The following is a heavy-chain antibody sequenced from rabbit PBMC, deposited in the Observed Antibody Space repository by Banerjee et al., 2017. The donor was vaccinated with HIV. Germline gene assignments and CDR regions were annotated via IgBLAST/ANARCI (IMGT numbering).Heavy chain of an antibody. D-gene: IGHD8-1*01. CDR1: GFDLSRYYH. CDR3: ARDTGTSFSTYGMDL. V-gene: IGHV1S45*01. Sequence: QEQLEESGGDLVKPEGSLTLTCTASGFDLSRYYHMCWVRQAPGKGLEWIACINAVTGRAVYASWAKGRFTFSKTSSTTVTLQMTSLTAADTATYFCARDTGTSFSTYGMDLWGPGTLVTVS. CDR2: INAVTGRA. J-gene: IGHJ6*01.